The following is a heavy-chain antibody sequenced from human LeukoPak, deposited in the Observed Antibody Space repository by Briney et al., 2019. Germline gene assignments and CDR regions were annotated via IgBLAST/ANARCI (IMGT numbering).Heavy chain of an antibody. D-gene: IGHD3-22*01. V-gene: IGHV3-30*18. CDR1: GFTFSSYG. CDR3: AKDNCYDNSAYPDY. Sequence: GGSLRLSCAASGFTFSSYGMHWVRQAPGRGLEWVAAISYDGSNKYYADSVKGRFTISRDNSKNTLYLQMNSLRAEDTAVYYCAKDNCYDNSAYPDYWGQGTLVTVSS. CDR2: ISYDGSNK. J-gene: IGHJ4*02.